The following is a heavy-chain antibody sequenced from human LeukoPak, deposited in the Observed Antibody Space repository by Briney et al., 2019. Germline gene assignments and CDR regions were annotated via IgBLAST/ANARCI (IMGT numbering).Heavy chain of an antibody. V-gene: IGHV1-2*02. D-gene: IGHD6-19*01. CDR2: INPNSGGT. Sequence: GASVKVSCKASGYTFTGYYMHWVRQAPGQGLEWMGWINPNSGGTIYAQKFQGRVTMTEDTSTDTAYMELSSLRSEDTAVYYCATATTRAVAGTGDAFDIWGQGTMVTVSS. CDR1: GYTFTGYY. J-gene: IGHJ3*02. CDR3: ATATTRAVAGTGDAFDI.